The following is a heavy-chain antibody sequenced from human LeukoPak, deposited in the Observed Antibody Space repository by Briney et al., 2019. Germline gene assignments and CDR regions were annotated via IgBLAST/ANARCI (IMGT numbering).Heavy chain of an antibody. CDR3: ARFTVVSRSGMDV. V-gene: IGHV4-59*08. D-gene: IGHD4-23*01. J-gene: IGHJ6*02. CDR1: GGSISSYY. CDR2: IYYSEST. Sequence: SETLSLTCTVSGGSISSYYWSWIRQPPRKGLEWIGYIYYSESTNYTPSLKSRVTISVDTYKHLFSLKLRSVTAADTAVYYCARFTVVSRSGMDVWGQGTTVTVSS.